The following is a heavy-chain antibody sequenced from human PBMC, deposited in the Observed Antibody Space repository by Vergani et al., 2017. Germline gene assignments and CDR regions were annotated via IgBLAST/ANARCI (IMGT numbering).Heavy chain of an antibody. D-gene: IGHD3-22*01. CDR1: GYSFTSYW. Sequence: EVQLVQSGAEVKKPGESLRISCKVSGYSFTSYWITWVRQMPGKGLEWMGKIDPSDSYTNYGPSFQGHVTISADKSISTAYLQWSSLKASDTAMYYCARLTYYDSTGYFSYFDYGGQGTLVTVSS. V-gene: IGHV5-10-1*03. J-gene: IGHJ4*02. CDR3: ARLTYYDSTGYFSYFDY. CDR2: IDPSDSYT.